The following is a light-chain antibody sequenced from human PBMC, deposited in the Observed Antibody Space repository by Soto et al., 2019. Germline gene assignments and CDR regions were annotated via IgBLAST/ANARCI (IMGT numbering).Light chain of an antibody. V-gene: IGLV1-44*01. CDR3: AAWDDSLNGRYV. CDR1: SSHIGSNT. Sequence: QSVLTQPPSASGAPGQGVTISCSGSSSHIGSNTVNWYQQLRGTAPKLLLYSNNQRPSGVPDRFSGSKSGTSASLAISGLQSEDEADYYCAAWDDSLNGRYVFGTGTKVTVL. CDR2: SNN. J-gene: IGLJ1*01.